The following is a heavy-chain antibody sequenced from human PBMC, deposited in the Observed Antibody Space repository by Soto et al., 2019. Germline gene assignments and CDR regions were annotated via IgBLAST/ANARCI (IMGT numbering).Heavy chain of an antibody. CDR2: ISAYNGNT. D-gene: IGHD6-19*01. J-gene: IGHJ1*01. CDR3: ASTTYSSGWYSDAEYFQH. Sequence: QVQLVQSGAEVKKPGASVKVSCKASGYTFTSYGISWVRQAPGQGLEWMGWISAYNGNTNYAQKHQGRVTMTTDTSTSTAYMELRSLRSDDTAVYYCASTTYSSGWYSDAEYFQHWGQGTLVTVSS. CDR1: GYTFTSYG. V-gene: IGHV1-18*01.